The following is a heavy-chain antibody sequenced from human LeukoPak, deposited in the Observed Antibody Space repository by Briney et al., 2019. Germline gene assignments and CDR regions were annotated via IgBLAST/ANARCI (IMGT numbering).Heavy chain of an antibody. Sequence: SVKVSCKASGGTFSSYAISWVRQAPGQGLEWMGRIIPIFGTANYAQKFQGRVTITTDESTSTAYMELSSLRSEDTAVYYCARETPAGSSYFDYWGQGTLVTVSS. CDR2: IIPIFGTA. D-gene: IGHD6-13*01. J-gene: IGHJ4*02. CDR3: ARETPAGSSYFDY. CDR1: GGTFSSYA. V-gene: IGHV1-69*05.